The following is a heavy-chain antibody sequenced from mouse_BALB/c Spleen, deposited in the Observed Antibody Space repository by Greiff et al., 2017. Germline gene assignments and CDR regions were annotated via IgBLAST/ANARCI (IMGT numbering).Heavy chain of an antibody. J-gene: IGHJ4*01. Sequence: EVQRVESGGGLVQPGGSLRLSCATSGFTFTDYYMSWVRQPPGKALAWLGFIRNKANGYTTEYSASVKGRCTISRDNSQSILYLQMNTLRAEDSATYYCERVITTATRFGAMDYWGQGTSVTVSS. CDR1: GFTFTDYY. CDR3: ERVITTATRFGAMDY. V-gene: IGHV7-3*02. D-gene: IGHD1-2*01. CDR2: IRNKANGYTT.